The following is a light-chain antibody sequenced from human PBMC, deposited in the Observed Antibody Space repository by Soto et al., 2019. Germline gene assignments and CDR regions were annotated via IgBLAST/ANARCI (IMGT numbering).Light chain of an antibody. CDR3: QQYSRSQT. CDR1: ANLRAF. CDR2: DAS. Sequence: EIVVTQSPSTLSLYTGERATLSSWATANLRAFLAWYQQKAGQAPRLLIYDASNRATGIPDRFSGSGSGTEFTLTITSLEPEDFAVYSYQQYSRSQTFAHGTKADI. J-gene: IGKJ1*01. V-gene: IGKV3-11*01.